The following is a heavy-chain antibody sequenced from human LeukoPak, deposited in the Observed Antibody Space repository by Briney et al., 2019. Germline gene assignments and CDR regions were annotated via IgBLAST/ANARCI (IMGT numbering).Heavy chain of an antibody. Sequence: GGSLRLSCAASGFTFSRFGMHWVRQAPGKGLEWVAYIQYDGSNAQYADSVKGRFSISRDSSKNILYLQMNSLRAEDTAVYYCAKDRCSNGVGCYYYYMDVWGKGTTVTISS. J-gene: IGHJ6*03. CDR3: AKDRCSNGVGCYYYYMDV. CDR2: IQYDGSNA. V-gene: IGHV3-30*02. CDR1: GFTFSRFG. D-gene: IGHD2-8*01.